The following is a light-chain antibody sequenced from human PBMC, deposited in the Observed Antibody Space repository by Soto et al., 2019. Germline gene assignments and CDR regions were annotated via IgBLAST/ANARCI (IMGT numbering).Light chain of an antibody. CDR1: QTVSSSY. CDR3: QHYASSPPWT. CDR2: GAS. V-gene: IGKV3-20*01. Sequence: EIVLTQSPGTLSLSPGERATLSCRASQTVSSSYVAWYQQKPGQAPRVLIYGASSRATGIPDRFIGSGSGTDYTLTISRLESEDFAVYYCQHYASSPPWTFGQGTKVEIK. J-gene: IGKJ1*01.